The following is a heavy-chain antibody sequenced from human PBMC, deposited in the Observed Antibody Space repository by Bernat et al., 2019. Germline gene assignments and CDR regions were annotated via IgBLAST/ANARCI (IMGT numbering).Heavy chain of an antibody. Sequence: VQLVESGGGVVQPGRSLRLSCAASGFTFSSYGMHWVRQAPGKGLEWVAVISYDGSNKYYADSVKGRFTISRDNSKNTLYLQMNSLRAEDTAVYYCAKDRLRYCTNGVCYYYGMDVWGQGTTVTVSS. CDR2: ISYDGSNK. V-gene: IGHV3-30*18. J-gene: IGHJ6*02. CDR3: AKDRLRYCTNGVCYYYGMDV. D-gene: IGHD2-8*01. CDR1: GFTFSSYG.